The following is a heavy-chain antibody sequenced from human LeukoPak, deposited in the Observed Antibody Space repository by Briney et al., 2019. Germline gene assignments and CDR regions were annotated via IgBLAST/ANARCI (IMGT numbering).Heavy chain of an antibody. CDR1: GGSISSGGYY. J-gene: IGHJ2*01. V-gene: IGHV4-31*03. D-gene: IGHD1-26*01. Sequence: SQTLSLTCTVSGGSISSGGYYWSWIRQHPGKGLEWIVYIYYSGSTYYNPSLKSRVTISVDTSKNQFSLKLSSVTAADTAVYYCARDLVGATTSYFDLWGRGTLVTVSS. CDR3: ARDLVGATTSYFDL. CDR2: IYYSGST.